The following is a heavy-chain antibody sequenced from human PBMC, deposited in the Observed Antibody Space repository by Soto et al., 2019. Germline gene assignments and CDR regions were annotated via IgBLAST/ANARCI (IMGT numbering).Heavy chain of an antibody. J-gene: IGHJ5*02. CDR3: ARLVRGYCSSTSCYEGWFDP. CDR2: IYHSGST. Sequence: SETLSLTCAVSSGSISSSNWWSWVRQPPGKGLEWIGEIYHSGSTNYNPSLKSRVTISVDKSKNQFSLKLSSVTAADTAVYYCARLVRGYCSSTSCYEGWFDPWGQGTLVTVSS. CDR1: SGSISSSNW. D-gene: IGHD2-2*01. V-gene: IGHV4-4*02.